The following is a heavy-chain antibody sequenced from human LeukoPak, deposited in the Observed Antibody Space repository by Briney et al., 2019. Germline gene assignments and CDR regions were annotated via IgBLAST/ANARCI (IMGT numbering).Heavy chain of an antibody. V-gene: IGHV3-53*01. J-gene: IGHJ4*02. CDR3: AREGNDDYGDS. Sequence: GGSLRLSCAASGFTFSSYAMSWVRQAPGKGLEWVSVIYSGGSTYYADSVKGRFTISRDNSKNTLYLQMNSLRAEDTAVYYCAREGNDDYGDSWGQGTLVTVSS. CDR1: GFTFSSYA. D-gene: IGHD3-10*01. CDR2: IYSGGST.